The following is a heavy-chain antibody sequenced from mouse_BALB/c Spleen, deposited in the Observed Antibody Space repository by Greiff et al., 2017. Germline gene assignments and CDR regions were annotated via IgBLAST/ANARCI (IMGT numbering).Heavy chain of an antibody. Sequence: EVKLMESGGGLVQPGGSLSLSCATSGFTFTDYYMSWVRQPPGKALEWMGLIRHKANGYTTKYSASVKGRFTISRANSKSILYLQMNTMRAADSATYYCARGMTAWASFAYWGQGTLVTVSA. V-gene: IGHV7-3*02. J-gene: IGHJ3*01. CDR3: ARGMTAWASFAY. CDR1: GFTFTDYY. CDR2: IRHKANGYTT.